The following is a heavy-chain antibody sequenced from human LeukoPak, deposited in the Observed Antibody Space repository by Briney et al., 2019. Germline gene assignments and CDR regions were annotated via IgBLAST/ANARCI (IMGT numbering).Heavy chain of an antibody. CDR3: ARDKQWLVRT. V-gene: IGHV4-39*02. CDR1: GVSISSSSYY. D-gene: IGHD6-19*01. CDR2: IYYSGST. Sequence: SETLSLTCTVSGVSISSSSYYWGWIRQPPGKGLEWIGSIYYSGSTYYNPSLKSRVTISVDTSKNQFSLKLSSVTAADTAVYYCARDKQWLVRTWGQGTLVTVSS. J-gene: IGHJ4*02.